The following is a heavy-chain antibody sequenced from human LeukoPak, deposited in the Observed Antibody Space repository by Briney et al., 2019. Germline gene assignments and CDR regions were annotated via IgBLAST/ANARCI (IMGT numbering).Heavy chain of an antibody. CDR3: ARVHMPGGMVRGVIITWYFDL. V-gene: IGHV3-7*01. CDR2: IKQDGSEK. D-gene: IGHD3-10*01. J-gene: IGHJ2*01. Sequence: GGSLRLSCAVSGFTFSSYWMSWVRQAPGKGLEWVANIKQDGSEKYYVDSVKGRFTISRDNAKNSLYLQMNSLRAEDTAVYYCARVHMPGGMVRGVIITWYFDLWGRGTLVTVSS. CDR1: GFTFSSYW.